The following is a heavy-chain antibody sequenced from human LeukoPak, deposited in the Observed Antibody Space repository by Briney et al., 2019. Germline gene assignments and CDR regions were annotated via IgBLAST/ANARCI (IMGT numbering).Heavy chain of an antibody. CDR1: GFTFSSYA. D-gene: IGHD3-22*01. CDR3: AREGDYYDTSGTLDY. V-gene: IGHV3-23*01. CDR2: ISGSGGST. Sequence: PGGSLRVSCAASGFTFSSYAMSWVRQAPGTGLEWVSAISGSGGSTYYADSVKGRFTISRDNAKNSLYLQMNSLRAEDTAVYYCAREGDYYDTSGTLDYWGQGTLVTVSS. J-gene: IGHJ4*02.